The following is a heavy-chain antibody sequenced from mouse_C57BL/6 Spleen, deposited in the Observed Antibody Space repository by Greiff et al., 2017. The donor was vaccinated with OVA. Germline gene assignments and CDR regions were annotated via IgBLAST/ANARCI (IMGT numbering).Heavy chain of an antibody. J-gene: IGHJ4*01. D-gene: IGHD2-12*01. Sequence: QVQLQQSGPELVKPGASVKISCKASGYAFSSSWMNWVKQRPGKGLEWIGRIYPGDGDTNYNGKFKGKATLTADKSSSTAYMQLSSLTSEDSAVYYCSPYSGYAMDYWGQGTTVTVSS. CDR3: SPYSGYAMDY. CDR1: GYAFSSSW. V-gene: IGHV1-82*01. CDR2: IYPGDGDT.